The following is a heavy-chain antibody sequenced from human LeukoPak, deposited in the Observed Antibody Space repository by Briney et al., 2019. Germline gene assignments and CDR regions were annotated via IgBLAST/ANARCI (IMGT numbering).Heavy chain of an antibody. Sequence: GESLRLSCAASGFTFSSRWMGWVRQAPGEGLEWVANINNDGSTQYYVGSVKGRFTISRDNARNSLFLQMNSLRAEDTAVYYCAKHGDYSFEDWGQGTLVTVSS. V-gene: IGHV3-7*01. CDR3: AKHGDYSFED. CDR1: GFTFSSRW. D-gene: IGHD4-17*01. CDR2: INNDGSTQ. J-gene: IGHJ4*02.